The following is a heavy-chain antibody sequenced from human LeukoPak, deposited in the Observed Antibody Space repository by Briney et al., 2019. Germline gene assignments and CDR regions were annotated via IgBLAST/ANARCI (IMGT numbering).Heavy chain of an antibody. CDR3: ARVPEYSSGWWNYYYYYMDV. Sequence: ASVKVSCKASGYTFTSYDINWVRQATGQGLEWMGWMNPKSGNTGYAQKFQGRVTITRNTSISTAYMELSSLRSEDTAVYYCARVPEYSSGWWNYYYYYMDVWGKGTTVTVSS. D-gene: IGHD6-19*01. CDR2: MNPKSGNT. J-gene: IGHJ6*03. V-gene: IGHV1-8*01. CDR1: GYTFTSYD.